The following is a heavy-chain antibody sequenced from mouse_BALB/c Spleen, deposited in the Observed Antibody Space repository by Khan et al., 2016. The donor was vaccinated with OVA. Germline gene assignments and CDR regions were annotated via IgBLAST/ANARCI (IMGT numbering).Heavy chain of an antibody. CDR1: GYTFTSYW. CDR2: INPTSGYT. J-gene: IGHJ2*01. CDR3: ARDRIDY. V-gene: IGHV1-7*01. Sequence: VQLQESGAELAKPGASVKMSCKASGYTFTSYWMHWIKQRPGQGLEWIGYINPTSGYTDYNQKFKDKATLTADKSSSTAYMQLSSLTSDDSAVYYCARDRIDYWGHGTALTVSS.